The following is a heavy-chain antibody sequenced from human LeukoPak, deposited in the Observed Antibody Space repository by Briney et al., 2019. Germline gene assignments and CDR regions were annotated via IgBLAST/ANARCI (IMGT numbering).Heavy chain of an antibody. J-gene: IGHJ6*03. CDR1: GGSISSYY. CDR3: ARSGGTTIFGVVGYYYYMDV. V-gene: IGHV4-4*09. CDR2: IYTSGST. Sequence: SETLSLTCTVSGGSISSYYWSWIRQPPGKGLEWIGYIYTSGSTNCNPSLKSRVTISVDTSKNQFSLKLSSVTAADTAVYYCARSGGTTIFGVVGYYYYMDVWGKGTTVTVSS. D-gene: IGHD3-3*01.